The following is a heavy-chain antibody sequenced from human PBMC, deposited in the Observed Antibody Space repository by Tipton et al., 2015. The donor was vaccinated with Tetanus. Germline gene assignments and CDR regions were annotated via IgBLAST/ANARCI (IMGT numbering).Heavy chain of an antibody. CDR2: IKQDGSDK. CDR3: ARDASRYTYGSNYFDY. J-gene: IGHJ4*02. Sequence: GSLRLSCAASGFTFSNYWMSWVRQAPGRGLEWVASIKQDGSDKNYVDSVKGRFTISRDNAKNSLYLQMSSPRAEDTAVYYCARDASRYTYGSNYFDYWGQGTLVTASS. CDR1: GFTFSNYW. V-gene: IGHV3-7*01. D-gene: IGHD5-18*01.